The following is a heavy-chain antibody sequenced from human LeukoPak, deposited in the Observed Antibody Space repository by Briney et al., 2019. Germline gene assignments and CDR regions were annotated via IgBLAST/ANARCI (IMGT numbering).Heavy chain of an antibody. V-gene: IGHV4-59*01. CDR3: ARYAAVTGANWFDP. D-gene: IGHD2-21*02. J-gene: IGHJ5*02. CDR1: SASISSYS. Sequence: SETLSLTCTVSSASISSYSLNWVRQPPGKGLEWIGTIRYDGSTTYNPSLTSRVTISADTSKSQFSLKLTSVTAADTAVYYCARYAAVTGANWFDPWGLGTLVTVSS. CDR2: IRYDGST.